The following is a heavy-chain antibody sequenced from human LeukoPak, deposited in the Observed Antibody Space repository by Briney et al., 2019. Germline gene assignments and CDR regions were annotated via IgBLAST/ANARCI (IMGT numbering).Heavy chain of an antibody. Sequence: PRGSLRLSCAASGFTFSSYWMHWVRQAPGKGLVWVSRIISDGSYTTYADSVKGRFTISRDNAKNTLYLQMNSLRAEDTAVYYCAREDVDITVAASGPFDIWGQGTMVTVSS. CDR2: IISDGSYT. CDR3: AREDVDITVAASGPFDI. D-gene: IGHD6-19*01. V-gene: IGHV3-74*01. CDR1: GFTFSSYW. J-gene: IGHJ3*02.